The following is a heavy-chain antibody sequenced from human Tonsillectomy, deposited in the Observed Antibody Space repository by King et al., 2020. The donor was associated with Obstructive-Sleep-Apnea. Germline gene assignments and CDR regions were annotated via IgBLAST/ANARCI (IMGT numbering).Heavy chain of an antibody. CDR3: ARVSYYYDGVDAFDI. Sequence: QLQESGPGLVKPSQTLSLTCTVSGGSISSGDYYWTWIRQPPGKGLEWIGYIYYSGSTYYNPSLKSRVTISVDTSKNQFSLKRSSVTAADTALYYCARVSYYYDGVDAFDIWGQGTMVTVSS. J-gene: IGHJ3*02. D-gene: IGHD3-22*01. CDR1: GGSISSGDYY. V-gene: IGHV4-30-4*01. CDR2: IYYSGST.